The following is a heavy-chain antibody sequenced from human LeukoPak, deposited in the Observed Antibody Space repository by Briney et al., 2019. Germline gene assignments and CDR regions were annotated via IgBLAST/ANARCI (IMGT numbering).Heavy chain of an antibody. J-gene: IGHJ5*02. V-gene: IGHV4-59*12. Sequence: SETLSLTCTVSGGSISSYYWSWIRQPPGKGLEWIGYIYYSGSTNYNPSLKSRVTMSVDTSKNQFSLKLSSVTAADTAVYYCARDLTLIFGGIGWFDPWGQGTLVTVSS. CDR3: ARDLTLIFGGIGWFDP. D-gene: IGHD3-3*01. CDR1: GGSISSYY. CDR2: IYYSGST.